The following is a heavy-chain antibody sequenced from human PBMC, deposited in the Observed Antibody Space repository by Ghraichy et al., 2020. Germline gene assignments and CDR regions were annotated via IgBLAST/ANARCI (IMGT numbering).Heavy chain of an antibody. CDR3: ARPNYGSGLGSFDY. Sequence: GESLNISCKGSGYSFTSYWIGWVRQMPGKGLEWMGIIYPSDSDTRYSPSFQGQVTISADKSISTAYLQWSSLKASDTAIYYCARPNYGSGLGSFDYWGQGTLVIVSS. D-gene: IGHD3-10*01. J-gene: IGHJ4*02. CDR1: GYSFTSYW. CDR2: IYPSDSDT. V-gene: IGHV5-51*01.